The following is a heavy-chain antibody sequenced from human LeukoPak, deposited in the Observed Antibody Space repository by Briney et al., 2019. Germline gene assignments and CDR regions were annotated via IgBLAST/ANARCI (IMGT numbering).Heavy chain of an antibody. CDR3: ARDLSYDFWSGYYGPPGY. V-gene: IGHV4-30-2*01. D-gene: IGHD3-3*01. CDR2: IYHSGST. CDR1: GGSISSGGYY. Sequence: SETLSLTCTVSGGSISSGGYYWSWIRQPPGKGLEWIGYIYHSGSTYYNPSLKSRVTISVDRSKNQFSLKLSSVTAADTAVYYCARDLSYDFWSGYYGPPGYWGQGTLVTVSS. J-gene: IGHJ4*02.